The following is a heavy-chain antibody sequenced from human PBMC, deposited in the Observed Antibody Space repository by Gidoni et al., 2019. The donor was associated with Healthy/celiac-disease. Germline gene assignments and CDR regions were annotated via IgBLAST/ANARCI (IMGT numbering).Heavy chain of an antibody. CDR2: ISSSSSYI. CDR1: GFTFCSYR. J-gene: IGHJ6*02. D-gene: IGHD3-22*01. Sequence: EVQLVESGGGLVKPGGSLRLSCAASGFTFCSYRMHWVRQAPGKGLEWVSSISSSSSYIYDADSVKGRFTISRDNAKNSLYLQMNSLRAEDTAVYYCARDRYYDSSGYYRTTYYYGMDVWGQGTTVTVSS. CDR3: ARDRYYDSSGYYRTTYYYGMDV. V-gene: IGHV3-21*01.